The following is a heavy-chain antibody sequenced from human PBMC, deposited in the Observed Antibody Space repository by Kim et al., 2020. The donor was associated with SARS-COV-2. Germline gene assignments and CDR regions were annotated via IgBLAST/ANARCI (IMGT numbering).Heavy chain of an antibody. CDR2: IIPIFGTA. D-gene: IGHD4-17*01. CDR3: ASPPRPVTTRSAYYYYGMDV. CDR1: GGTFSSYA. J-gene: IGHJ6*02. V-gene: IGHV1-69*13. Sequence: SVKVSCKASGGTFSSYAISWVRQAPGQGLEWMGGIIPIFGTANYAQKFQGRVTITADESTSTAYMELSSLRSEDTAVYYCASPPRPVTTRSAYYYYGMDVWGQGTTVTVSS.